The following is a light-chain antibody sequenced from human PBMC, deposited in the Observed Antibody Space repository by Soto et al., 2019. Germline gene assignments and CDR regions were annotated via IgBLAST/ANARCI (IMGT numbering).Light chain of an antibody. V-gene: IGLV2-23*01. CDR2: EGS. CDR3: CSYAGSSTSVV. J-gene: IGLJ2*01. CDR1: SSDVGSYNL. Sequence: QAVVTQPASVSGSTGQSITISCTGTSSDVGSYNLVSWYQQHPGKAPKLMIYEGSKRPSGVSNRFSGSKSGNTASLTISGLQAEDEADYYCCSYAGSSTSVVFGGGTKLTVL.